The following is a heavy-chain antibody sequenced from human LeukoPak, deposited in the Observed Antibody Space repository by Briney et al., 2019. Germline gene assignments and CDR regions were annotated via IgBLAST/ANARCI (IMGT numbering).Heavy chain of an antibody. CDR3: ARDLGRYDSNQGPLDAFDI. Sequence: GGSLRLSCAASGFTVSSNYMSWVRQAPGRGLEWVSVIYTGGSTYYADSVKGRFTISRDNSKNTLYLQMNSLRAEDTAVYYCARDLGRYDSNQGPLDAFDIWGQGTMVTVSS. CDR2: IYTGGST. V-gene: IGHV3-53*01. J-gene: IGHJ3*02. D-gene: IGHD3-22*01. CDR1: GFTVSSNY.